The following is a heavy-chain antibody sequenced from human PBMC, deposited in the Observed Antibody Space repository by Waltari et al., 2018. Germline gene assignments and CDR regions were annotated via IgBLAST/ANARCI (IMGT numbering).Heavy chain of an antibody. CDR3: ASRGELRYFDWPFDY. D-gene: IGHD3-9*01. CDR1: GYTFTDYY. J-gene: IGHJ4*02. CDR2: VDPEDGET. V-gene: IGHV1-69-2*01. Sequence: EVQLVQSGAEVKKPGATVKISCKVSGYTFTDYYMHWVQQAPGKGLEWMGLVDPEDGETRDAEKFQGRVTITADTSTDTAYMELSSLRSEDTAVYYCASRGELRYFDWPFDYWGQGTLVTVSS.